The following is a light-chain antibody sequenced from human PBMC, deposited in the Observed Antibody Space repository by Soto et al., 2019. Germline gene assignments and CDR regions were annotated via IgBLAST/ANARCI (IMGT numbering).Light chain of an antibody. CDR2: EVV. Sequence: QSALTQPPSASGSPGQSVTISCTGTKSDIGVYDFVSWYQHHPGKAPRLLISEVVQRPSGVPDRFSGSKSGNTASLTVSGLQAADEADYFCKSYAGSNTYVFGSGSKLTVL. CDR3: KSYAGSNTYV. J-gene: IGLJ1*01. CDR1: KSDIGVYDF. V-gene: IGLV2-8*01.